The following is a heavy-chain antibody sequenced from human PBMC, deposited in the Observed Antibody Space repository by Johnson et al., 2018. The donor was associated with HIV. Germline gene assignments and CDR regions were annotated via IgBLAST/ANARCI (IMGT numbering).Heavy chain of an antibody. Sequence: QVQLVESGGGVVQPGRSLRLSCEASGFSFRNYGIHWVRQAPGKGLEWVAVIWYDGSYKDYTDSVKGRFTISRDTAKNSLYLQMNSLRAEDTAVYSCARVVGSGWFRGAFDIWGQGTMVTVSS. J-gene: IGHJ3*02. CDR3: ARVVGSGWFRGAFDI. CDR2: IWYDGSYK. V-gene: IGHV3-33*01. CDR1: GFSFRNYG. D-gene: IGHD6-19*01.